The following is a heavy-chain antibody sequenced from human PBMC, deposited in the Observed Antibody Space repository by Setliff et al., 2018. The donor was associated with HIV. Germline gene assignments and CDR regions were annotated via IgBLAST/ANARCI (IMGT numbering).Heavy chain of an antibody. J-gene: IGHJ5*02. D-gene: IGHD5-12*01. CDR1: GFNFKTYG. Sequence: PGGSLRLSCAASGFNFKTYGMPWVRQAPGKGLDWVAHIGSSNHGIHYTASVKGRFTVSRDNAKNTLYLQMNSLRAEDTAVYYCARVASGYDYGWLDPWGQGTLVTVSS. V-gene: IGHV3-48*04. CDR3: ARVASGYDYGWLDP. CDR2: IGSSNHGI.